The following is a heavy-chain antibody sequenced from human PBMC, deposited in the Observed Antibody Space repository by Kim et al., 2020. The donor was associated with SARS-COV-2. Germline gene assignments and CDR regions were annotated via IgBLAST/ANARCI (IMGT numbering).Heavy chain of an antibody. CDR3: ARSYDILTGYYSSYYYGMDV. CDR2: ISSSSSYI. V-gene: IGHV3-21*01. Sequence: GGSLRLSCAASGFTFSSYSMNWVRQAPGKGLEWVSSISSSSSYIYYADSVKGRFTISRDNAKNSLYLQMNSLRAEDTAVYYCARSYDILTGYYSSYYYGMDVWGQGTTVTVSS. CDR1: GFTFSSYS. D-gene: IGHD3-9*01. J-gene: IGHJ6*02.